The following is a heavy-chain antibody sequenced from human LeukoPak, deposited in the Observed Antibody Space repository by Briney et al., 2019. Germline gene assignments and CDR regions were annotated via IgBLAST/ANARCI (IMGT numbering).Heavy chain of an antibody. CDR3: ARQSTRGELPLAWIDY. CDR2: IYYSGST. Sequence: SETLSLTCTVSGGSISSGDFYWSWMRQPPGKGLEWIGYIYYSGSTYYNPSLKSRVTISVDTSKNQFSLKLSSVTAADTAVYYCARQSTRGELPLAWIDYWGQGTLVTVSS. J-gene: IGHJ4*02. CDR1: GGSISSGDFY. V-gene: IGHV4-30-4*01. D-gene: IGHD1-26*01.